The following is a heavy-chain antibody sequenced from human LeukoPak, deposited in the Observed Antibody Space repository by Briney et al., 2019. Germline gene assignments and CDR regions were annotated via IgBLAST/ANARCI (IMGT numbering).Heavy chain of an antibody. D-gene: IGHD4-17*01. J-gene: IGHJ4*02. CDR3: ARDPDDYGDYSYFDY. CDR2: IWYDGSNK. Sequence: GGSLRLSCAASGFTFSDHYMDWVRQAPGKGLEWVAVIWYDGSNKYYADSVKGRFTISRDNSKNTLFLQMNSLRAEDTAVYYCARDPDDYGDYSYFDYWGQGTLVTVSS. V-gene: IGHV3-33*08. CDR1: GFTFSDHY.